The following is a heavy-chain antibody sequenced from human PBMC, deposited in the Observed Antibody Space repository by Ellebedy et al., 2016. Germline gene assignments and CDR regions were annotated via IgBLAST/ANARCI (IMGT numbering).Heavy chain of an antibody. Sequence: GGSLRLSXAASGFTFSSYGMHWVRQAPGKGLEWVAVISYDGSNKYYADSVKGRFTISRDNSKNTLYLQMNSLRAEDTAVYYCARDGRHDFDYWGQGTLVTVSS. CDR2: ISYDGSNK. J-gene: IGHJ4*02. CDR3: ARDGRHDFDY. CDR1: GFTFSSYG. V-gene: IGHV3-30*03.